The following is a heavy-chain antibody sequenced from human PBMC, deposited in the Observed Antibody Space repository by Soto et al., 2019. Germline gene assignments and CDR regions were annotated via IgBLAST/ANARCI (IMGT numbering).Heavy chain of an antibody. Sequence: EVQLVESGGGLVQPGGSLRLSCVASGFIFSNYWLHWVRQVPEKGLEWVSRIDSDGTGTSYADSVRGRFTFSRDNTTSTLYLQMTSLRPEVTAVYYCVRLGGAHNFDHWGRGTLVTVSS. CDR1: GFIFSNYW. CDR3: VRLGGAHNFDH. J-gene: IGHJ4*02. V-gene: IGHV3-74*01. CDR2: IDSDGTGT. D-gene: IGHD4-17*01.